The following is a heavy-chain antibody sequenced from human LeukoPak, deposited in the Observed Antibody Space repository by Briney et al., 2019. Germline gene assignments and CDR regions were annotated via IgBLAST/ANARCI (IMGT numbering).Heavy chain of an antibody. Sequence: GSLRLSCAASGFTFSSYAMNWVRQAPGKGLEWVSYITRSSSTTYYADSVKGRFTISRDNAKNSLYLQMNSLKAEDTAVYYCVRGGWETVLDFWGQGTLIPVSA. CDR2: ITRSSSTT. V-gene: IGHV3-48*04. CDR3: VRGGWETVLDF. J-gene: IGHJ4*02. D-gene: IGHD1-26*01. CDR1: GFTFSSYA.